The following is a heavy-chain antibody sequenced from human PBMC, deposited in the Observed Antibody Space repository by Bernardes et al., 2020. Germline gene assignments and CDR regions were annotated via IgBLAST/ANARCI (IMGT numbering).Heavy chain of an antibody. CDR2: MSAGGGST. J-gene: IGHJ6*04. Sequence: GGSLRLSCAASGFTFSSFAMNWVRQAPGKGLEWVSAMSAGGGSTFNADSVKGRFTISRDNSKNMVYLQMNSLRVEDTAVYYCARGGYCSGGACPYGMDVWGKGTTVTVSS. D-gene: IGHD2-15*01. CDR1: GFTFSSFA. CDR3: ARGGYCSGGACPYGMDV. V-gene: IGHV3-23*01.